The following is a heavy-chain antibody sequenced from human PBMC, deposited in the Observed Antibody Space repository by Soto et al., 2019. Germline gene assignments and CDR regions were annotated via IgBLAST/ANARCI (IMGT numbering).Heavy chain of an antibody. D-gene: IGHD5-18*01. CDR2: IIPIFGTA. CDR1: GGTFSSYA. J-gene: IGHJ4*02. V-gene: IGHV1-69*13. Sequence: ASVKVSCKASGGTFSSYAISWVRQAPGQGLEWMGGIIPIFGTANYAQKFQGRVTITADESTSTAYMELSSLRSEDTAVYYCAVNDPVTWIQLWQSFDYWGQGTLVTVS. CDR3: AVNDPVTWIQLWQSFDY.